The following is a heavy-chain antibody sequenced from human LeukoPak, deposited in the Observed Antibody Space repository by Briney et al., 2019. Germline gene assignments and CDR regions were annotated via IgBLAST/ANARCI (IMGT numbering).Heavy chain of an antibody. J-gene: IGHJ1*01. V-gene: IGHV1-69*05. CDR3: AREPYNWNDGEYFQH. CDR2: IIPIFGTA. Sequence: SVKVSCKASGGTFSSYAISWVRQAPGQGLEWMGGIIPIFGTANYAQKFQGRVTITTDESTSTAYMELSSLRSEDTAVYYCAREPYNWNDGEYFQHWGQGTLDTVSS. D-gene: IGHD1-1*01. CDR1: GGTFSSYA.